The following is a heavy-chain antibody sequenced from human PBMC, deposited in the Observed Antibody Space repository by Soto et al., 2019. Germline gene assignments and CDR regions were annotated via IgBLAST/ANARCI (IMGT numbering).Heavy chain of an antibody. CDR1: GYPFSTYA. V-gene: IGHV1-18*01. CDR2: ISAYNGKT. CDR3: ARDQGARNKNPNSSSWELDY. Sequence: ASVKVSCKASGYPFSTYAISWVRQAPGQGLEWMGRISAYNGKTDYAQKFQGRATITTDKSTSTAYMELSSLRSEDTAVYYCARDQGARNKNPNSSSWELDYWGQGTLVTVSS. D-gene: IGHD6-13*01. J-gene: IGHJ4*02.